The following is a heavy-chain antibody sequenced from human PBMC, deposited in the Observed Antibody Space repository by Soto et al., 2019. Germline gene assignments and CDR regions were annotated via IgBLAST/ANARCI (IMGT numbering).Heavy chain of an antibody. D-gene: IGHD6-19*01. Sequence: PGGSLRLSCAASGFTFSSYWMSWVRQAPGKGLEWAANIKQDGSETYYVDSLKGRFSISRDNAKNSLYLQMNSLRAEDTAVYYCARGTYSSGWYPDYFDYWGQGTPVTVSS. CDR1: GFTFSSYW. CDR2: IKQDGSET. CDR3: ARGTYSSGWYPDYFDY. V-gene: IGHV3-7*03. J-gene: IGHJ4*02.